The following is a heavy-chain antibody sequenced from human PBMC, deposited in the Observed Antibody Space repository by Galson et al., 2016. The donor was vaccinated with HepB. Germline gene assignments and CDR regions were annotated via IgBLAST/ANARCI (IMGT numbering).Heavy chain of an antibody. CDR2: ISYRGNNE. Sequence: SCAASGFTFSSYGMSWVRQAPGKGLEWVAVISYRGNNEYYADSVKGRFTISRDNAKNTLDLQMKSLRIEDTAVYFCARDAAAERGLVVYSGYFDYLGQGTQVTVSS. CDR1: GFTFSSYG. D-gene: IGHD2-8*02. V-gene: IGHV3-30*03. CDR3: ARDAAAERGLVVYSGYFDY. J-gene: IGHJ4*02.